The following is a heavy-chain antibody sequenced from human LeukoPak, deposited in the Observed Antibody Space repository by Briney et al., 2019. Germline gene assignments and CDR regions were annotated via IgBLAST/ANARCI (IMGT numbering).Heavy chain of an antibody. Sequence: SETLSLTCTVSGGSISSSSYYWGWIRQPPGKGLEWIGSIYYSGSTYYNPSLKSPVTISVDTSKNQFSLNLSSVTAADTAVYYCARHAPVVVTASFDYWGQGTLVTVSS. CDR3: ARHAPVVVTASFDY. CDR1: GGSISSSSYY. CDR2: IYYSGST. V-gene: IGHV4-39*01. D-gene: IGHD2-21*02. J-gene: IGHJ4*02.